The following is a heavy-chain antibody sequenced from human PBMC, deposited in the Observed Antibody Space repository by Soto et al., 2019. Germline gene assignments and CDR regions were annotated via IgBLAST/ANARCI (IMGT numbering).Heavy chain of an antibody. Sequence: PSETLSLTCTVSGGSISSSSYYWGWIRQPPGKGLEWIGNIYYSGSTYYNPSLKSRVTISVDTSKNQFSLKLSSVTAADTAVYYCACIFSGGYGYGFYYYGMDVWGQGTTVTVSS. V-gene: IGHV4-39*01. CDR3: ACIFSGGYGYGFYYYGMDV. D-gene: IGHD5-18*01. J-gene: IGHJ6*02. CDR1: GGSISSSSYY. CDR2: IYYSGST.